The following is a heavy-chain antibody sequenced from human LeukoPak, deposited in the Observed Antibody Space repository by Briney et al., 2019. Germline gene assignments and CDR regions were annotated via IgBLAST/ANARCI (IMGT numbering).Heavy chain of an antibody. CDR2: ISGSGGST. Sequence: GGSLRLSCAASGFTFSSCAMSWVRQAPGKGLEWVSAISGSGGSTYYADSVKGRFTISRDNSKNTLYLQMNSLRAEDTAVYYCAKSSSGYYFSLADYWGQGTLVTVSS. CDR1: GFTFSSCA. J-gene: IGHJ4*02. V-gene: IGHV3-23*01. CDR3: AKSSSGYYFSLADY. D-gene: IGHD3-22*01.